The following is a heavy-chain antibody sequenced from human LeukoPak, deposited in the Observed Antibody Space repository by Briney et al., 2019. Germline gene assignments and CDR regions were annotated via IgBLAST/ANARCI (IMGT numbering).Heavy chain of an antibody. D-gene: IGHD1-1*01. CDR3: ARDVLWRTGTTLFDY. CDR2: ISSSGSTI. V-gene: IGHV3-48*03. Sequence: GGSLRLSCAASGFTSTSYEMNWVRRAPGKGLELVSYISSSGSTIYYADSVKGRFTISRDNAKNSLYLQMNSLRVEDTAVYYCARDVLWRTGTTLFDYWGRGTLVTISS. J-gene: IGHJ4*02. CDR1: GFTSTSYE.